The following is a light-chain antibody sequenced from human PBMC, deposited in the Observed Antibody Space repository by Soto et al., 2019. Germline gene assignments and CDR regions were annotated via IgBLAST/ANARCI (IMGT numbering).Light chain of an antibody. J-gene: IGKJ1*01. V-gene: IGKV3-15*01. CDR3: QQYNNWPAWT. CDR1: QSVNRSY. CDR2: GAS. Sequence: EIVLRQSPGTLSLSPGERVTLSCRASQSVNRSYLAWYQQKPGQAPRLLIYGASTRATGIPARFSGSGSGTEFTLTISSLQSEDFAVYYCQQYNNWPAWTFGQGTKVDIK.